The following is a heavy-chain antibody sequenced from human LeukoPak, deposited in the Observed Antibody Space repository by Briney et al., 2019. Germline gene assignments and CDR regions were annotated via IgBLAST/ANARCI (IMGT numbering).Heavy chain of an antibody. CDR2: IYYSGST. Sequence: ETLSLTCTVSGGSISSYYWSWIRQPPGKGLEWIGYIYYSGSTNYNPSLKSRVTISIDTSKNQFSLNLNSVTAADTAVYYCARAPYYYGMDVWGQGTTVTVSS. V-gene: IGHV4-59*01. J-gene: IGHJ6*02. CDR1: GGSISSYY. CDR3: ARAPYYYGMDV.